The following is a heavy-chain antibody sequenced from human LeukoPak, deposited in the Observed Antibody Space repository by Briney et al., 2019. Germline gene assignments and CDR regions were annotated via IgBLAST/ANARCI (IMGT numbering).Heavy chain of an antibody. CDR3: ARASSSLGQYYYYGMDV. D-gene: IGHD6-6*01. V-gene: IGHV1-69*13. J-gene: IGHJ6*02. CDR2: IIPIFGTA. CDR1: GGTFSSYA. Sequence: GASVKVSCKASGGTFSSYAISWVRQAPGQGLEWMGGIIPIFGTANYAQKFQGRVTITADESTSTAYIELSSLRSEDTAVYYCARASSSLGQYYYYGMDVWGQGTTVTVSS.